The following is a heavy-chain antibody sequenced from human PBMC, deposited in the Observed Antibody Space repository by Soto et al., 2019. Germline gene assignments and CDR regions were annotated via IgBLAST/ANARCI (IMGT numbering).Heavy chain of an antibody. CDR2: ISAYNGNT. D-gene: IGHD6-13*01. V-gene: IGHV1-18*01. CDR1: GYTFTSYG. J-gene: IGHJ4*02. Sequence: QVQLVQSGAEVKKPGASVKVSCKASGYTFTSYGISWVRQAPGQGLEWMGWISAYNGNTNYAQKLQGRVTMTTDTSTSTAYMELRSLRSDDTAVYYCARDRGRIAAPPEASPSREIDYWGQGTLVTVSS. CDR3: ARDRGRIAAPPEASPSREIDY.